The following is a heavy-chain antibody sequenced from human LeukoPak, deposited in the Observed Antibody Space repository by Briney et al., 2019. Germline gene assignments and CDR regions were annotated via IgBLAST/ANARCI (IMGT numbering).Heavy chain of an antibody. V-gene: IGHV1-18*01. D-gene: IGHD2-2*02. CDR3: ARGGAHCSTTSCYSPY. CDR1: GYTFTHYA. J-gene: IGHJ4*02. Sequence: ASVKVSCKASGYTFTHYAMHWVRQAPGQRLEWMGWISAYNGNTNYAQKLQGRVTMTTDTSTSTAYMELRSLRSDDTAVYYCARGGAHCSTTSCYSPYWGQGTLVTVSS. CDR2: ISAYNGNT.